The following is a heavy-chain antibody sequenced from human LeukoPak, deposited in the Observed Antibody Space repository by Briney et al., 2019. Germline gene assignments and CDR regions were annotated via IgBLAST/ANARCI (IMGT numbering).Heavy chain of an antibody. J-gene: IGHJ4*02. CDR3: AKAFDPLIAAAAIHFDY. V-gene: IGHV3-9*01. D-gene: IGHD6-13*01. Sequence: GRSLRLSCAASGFTFDDYAMHWVRQAPGKGLEWVSGISWNSGSIGYADSVKGRFTISRDNAKNSLYLQMNSLRAEDTALYYCAKAFDPLIAAAAIHFDYWGQGTLVTVSS. CDR2: ISWNSGSI. CDR1: GFTFDDYA.